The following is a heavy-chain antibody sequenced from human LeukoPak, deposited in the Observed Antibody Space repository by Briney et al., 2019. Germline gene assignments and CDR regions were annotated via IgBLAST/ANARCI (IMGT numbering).Heavy chain of an antibody. D-gene: IGHD2-2*01. CDR3: ARALTVSVGYCSSVSCQADY. Sequence: GGSLRLSCAASGFTFSSYSMNWVRQAPGKGLEWVSSISGSSYYIYYADSVKGRFTISRDNAKNSLYLQMNSLRAEDTAVYCARALTVSVGYCSSVSCQADYWGQGTLVTVSS. J-gene: IGHJ4*02. V-gene: IGHV3-21*01. CDR2: ISGSSYYI. CDR1: GFTFSSYS.